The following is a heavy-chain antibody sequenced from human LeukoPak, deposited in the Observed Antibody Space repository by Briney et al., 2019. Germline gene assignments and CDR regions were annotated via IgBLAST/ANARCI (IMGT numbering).Heavy chain of an antibody. D-gene: IGHD5-24*01. Sequence: ASVKVSCKASGYTFTSYGISWVRQAPGQGLEWMGWISAYNGNTNYAQKLQGRVTMTTDTSTSTAYMELRSLRSDDTAVYYCARDVRDGYEGSSFDYWGQGTLVTVSS. CDR2: ISAYNGNT. CDR3: ARDVRDGYEGSSFDY. CDR1: GYTFTSYG. V-gene: IGHV1-18*01. J-gene: IGHJ4*02.